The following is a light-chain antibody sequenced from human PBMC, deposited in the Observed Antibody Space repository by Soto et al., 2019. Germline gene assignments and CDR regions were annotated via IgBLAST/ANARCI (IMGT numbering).Light chain of an antibody. CDR1: SSDVGGYNY. J-gene: IGLJ2*01. V-gene: IGLV2-8*01. Sequence: QSALTQSPSASGSPGQSVTISCTGTSSDVGGYNYVSWYQQHPGKVPKLMIYEVSKRPSGVPDRFSGSKSGNTASLTVSGLQAEDEADYYCSSYAGSNNLLFGGGTKLTVL. CDR3: SSYAGSNNLL. CDR2: EVS.